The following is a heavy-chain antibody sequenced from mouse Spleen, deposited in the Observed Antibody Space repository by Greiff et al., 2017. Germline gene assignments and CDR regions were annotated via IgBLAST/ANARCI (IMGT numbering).Heavy chain of an antibody. V-gene: IGHV1-15*01. CDR2: IDPETGGT. J-gene: IGHJ3*01. CDR3: TNCGSSPFAY. D-gene: IGHD1-1*01. CDR1: GYTFTDYE. Sequence: VKLMESGADLVRPGASVTLSCKASGYTFTDYEMHWVKQTPVHGLEWIGAIDPETGGTAYNLKFKGKAILTADRSSSTAYMELRSLTSEDSAVYYCTNCGSSPFAYWGQGTLVTVSA.